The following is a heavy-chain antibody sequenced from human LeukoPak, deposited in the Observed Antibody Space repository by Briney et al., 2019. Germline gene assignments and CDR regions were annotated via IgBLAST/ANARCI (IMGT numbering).Heavy chain of an antibody. Sequence: GGSLRPSCAASGFTFSSYAMSWVRQAPGKGLEWVSAISGSGGSTYYADSVKGRFTISRDNSKNTLYLQMNSLRAEDTAVYYCAKDHGIAAAGTTGCFDYWGQGTLVTVSS. D-gene: IGHD6-13*01. CDR3: AKDHGIAAAGTTGCFDY. V-gene: IGHV3-23*01. J-gene: IGHJ4*02. CDR2: ISGSGGST. CDR1: GFTFSSYA.